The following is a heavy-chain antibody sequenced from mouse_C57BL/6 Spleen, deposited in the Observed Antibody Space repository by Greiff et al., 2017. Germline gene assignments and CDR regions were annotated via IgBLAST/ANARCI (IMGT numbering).Heavy chain of an antibody. CDR3: ARSVVITTVVEYYYAMDY. CDR2: INPYNGDT. D-gene: IGHD1-1*01. Sequence: VQLQQSGPELVKPGDSVKISCKASGYSFTGYFMNWVMQSHGKSLEWIGRINPYNGDTFYNQKFKGKATLTVDKSASTAHMELRSLTSEDSAVYYCARSVVITTVVEYYYAMDYWGQGTSVTVSS. V-gene: IGHV1-20*01. CDR1: GYSFTGYF. J-gene: IGHJ4*01.